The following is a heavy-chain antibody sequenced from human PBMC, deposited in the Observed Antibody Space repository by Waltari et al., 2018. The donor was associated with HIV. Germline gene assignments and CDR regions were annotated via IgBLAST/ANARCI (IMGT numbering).Heavy chain of an antibody. V-gene: IGHV3-21*01. D-gene: IGHD3-10*01. J-gene: IGHJ5*02. CDR3: ARDSRGSTWSLNWFDP. CDR1: GFIFNTYS. CDR2: ISSSGTFK. Sequence: ESLRLSCVTSGFIFNTYSMNWVRQAPGKGPEWVSSISSSGTFKHYADSVKGRFTISRDNAENPLYLQMNGLRAENTAIYYCARDSRGSTWSLNWFDPWGQGTLVTVSS.